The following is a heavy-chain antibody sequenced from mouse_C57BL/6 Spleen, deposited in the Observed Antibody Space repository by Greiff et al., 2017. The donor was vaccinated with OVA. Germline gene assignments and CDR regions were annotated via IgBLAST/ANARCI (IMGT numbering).Heavy chain of an antibody. Sequence: QVQLQQSGAGLVRPGASVTLSCKASGYTFTDYEMHWVKQTPVHGLEWIGAIDPETGGTADNQKFKGKAILTADNSSSTAYMELRSLTSEDSAVYYCTRWLLPSYAMDYWGQGTSVTVSS. V-gene: IGHV1-15*01. CDR3: TRWLLPSYAMDY. CDR1: GYTFTDYE. J-gene: IGHJ4*01. D-gene: IGHD2-3*01. CDR2: IDPETGGT.